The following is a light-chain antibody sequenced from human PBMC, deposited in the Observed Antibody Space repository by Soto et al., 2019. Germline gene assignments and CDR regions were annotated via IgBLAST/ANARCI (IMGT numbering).Light chain of an antibody. CDR3: PNYNSAPLT. CDR2: ATS. Sequence: DIQMTQSPSSLSASVGDRVTITCRASQDISNSLAWYQQKPGKVPRVLIYATSIFQSGVPARFSGSGSGTDFTLTISSLQPEDVATYYCPNYNSAPLTFGGGTKVEI. CDR1: QDISNS. J-gene: IGKJ4*01. V-gene: IGKV1-27*01.